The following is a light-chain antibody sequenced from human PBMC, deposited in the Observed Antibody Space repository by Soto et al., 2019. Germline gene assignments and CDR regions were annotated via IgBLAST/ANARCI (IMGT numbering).Light chain of an antibody. J-gene: IGLJ2*01. CDR3: AAWDDSLNGHVV. CDR2: SNN. CDR1: SSNIGSNT. V-gene: IGLV1-44*01. Sequence: QSVLTQPPSASGTPGQRVTFSCSGSSSNIGSNTVNWYQQLPGTAPKLLIYSNNQRPSGVPDRFSGSKSGTSASLAISGLQSDDEADYYCAAWDDSLNGHVVFGGGTKLTVL.